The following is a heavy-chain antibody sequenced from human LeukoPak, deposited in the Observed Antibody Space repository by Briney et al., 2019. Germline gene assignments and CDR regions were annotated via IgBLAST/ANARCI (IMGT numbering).Heavy chain of an antibody. CDR1: GGSISSSSYY. D-gene: IGHD6-13*01. CDR2: IYYSGST. Sequence: SETLSLTCTVSGGSISSSSYYWGWIRQPPGKGLEWIGSIYYSGSTYYNPSLKSRVTISADTSKNQFSLKLGSVTAADTAVYYCTRHDSQRHSWSSCFDYWGQGILVTVSS. J-gene: IGHJ4*02. CDR3: TRHDSQRHSWSSCFDY. V-gene: IGHV4-39*07.